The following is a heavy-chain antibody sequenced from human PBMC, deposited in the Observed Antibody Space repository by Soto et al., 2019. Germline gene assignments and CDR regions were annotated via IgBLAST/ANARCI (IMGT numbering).Heavy chain of an antibody. J-gene: IGHJ4*02. Sequence: PSETLSLTCTVSGGPISSSSYYWGWIRQPPGKGLEWIGSIYYSGSTYYNPSLKSRVTISVDTSKNQFSLKLSSVTAADTAVYYCATELYSSSLFLFDYWGQGTLVTVSS. CDR1: GGPISSSSYY. CDR3: ATELYSSSLFLFDY. V-gene: IGHV4-39*01. D-gene: IGHD6-13*01. CDR2: IYYSGST.